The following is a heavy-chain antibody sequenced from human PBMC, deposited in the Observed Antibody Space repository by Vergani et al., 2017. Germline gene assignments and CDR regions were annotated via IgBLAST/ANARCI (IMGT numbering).Heavy chain of an antibody. CDR3: ARERDDSSTYADY. Sequence: EVQLVESGGDFVQPGGSLTLSCAASGFNVGHYWMSWVRQAPGKGLEWVANIKEDGTEKYYLDSVKGRFTISRDIAENSIYLEMNSLRVEDTAVYYCARERDDSSTYADYWGQGTLVTVSS. V-gene: IGHV3-7*01. D-gene: IGHD3-22*01. J-gene: IGHJ4*02. CDR1: GFNVGHYW. CDR2: IKEDGTEK.